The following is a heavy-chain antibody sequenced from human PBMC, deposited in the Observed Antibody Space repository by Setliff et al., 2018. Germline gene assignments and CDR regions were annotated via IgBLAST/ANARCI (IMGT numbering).Heavy chain of an antibody. D-gene: IGHD5-18*01. Sequence: GESLKISCAASGFTFSDSWMGWVRQAPGKGLEWVGRIKSKTDGGTTDYAAPVKGRFTISRDDSKNMLYLQMNSLKTEDTAVYYCISLWLGYYGLDVWGQGTTVTVSS. CDR3: ISLWLGYYGLDV. CDR2: IKSKTDGGTT. J-gene: IGHJ6*02. CDR1: GFTFSDSW. V-gene: IGHV3-15*01.